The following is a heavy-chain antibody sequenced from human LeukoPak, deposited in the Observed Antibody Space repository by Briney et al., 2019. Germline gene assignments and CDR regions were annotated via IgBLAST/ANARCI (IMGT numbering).Heavy chain of an antibody. V-gene: IGHV4-34*01. CDR1: GGSFSGYH. Sequence: SETLSLTCAVYGGSFSGYHWTWIRQPPGKGLEWIGEINHNGNTNYNPSLKSRVTISVDTSKNQFSLELSFVTAADTAVYYCARPSRSLWFGDLYFDHWGQGTLVTVSS. CDR3: ARPSRSLWFGDLYFDH. J-gene: IGHJ4*02. D-gene: IGHD3-10*01. CDR2: INHNGNT.